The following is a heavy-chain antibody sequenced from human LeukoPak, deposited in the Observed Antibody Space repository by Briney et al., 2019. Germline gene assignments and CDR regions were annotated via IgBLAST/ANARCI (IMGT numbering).Heavy chain of an antibody. CDR1: GFTFSSYA. CDR2: ITGSGDST. Sequence: GGSLRLSCTVSGFTFSSYAMSWVRQAPGKGPEWVSGITGSGDSTYYADSVKGRFTISRDNSRNTLYLQMNSLRAEDTAVYYCANTLVAATRDYWGQGTLVTVSS. D-gene: IGHD1-26*01. CDR3: ANTLVAATRDY. J-gene: IGHJ4*02. V-gene: IGHV3-23*01.